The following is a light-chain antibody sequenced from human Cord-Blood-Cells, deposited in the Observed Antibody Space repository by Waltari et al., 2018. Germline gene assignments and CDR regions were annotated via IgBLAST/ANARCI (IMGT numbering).Light chain of an antibody. CDR3: QQRSNWPIT. CDR1: QSVSSY. Sequence: EIVLTQSPATLSLSPGERATLSCRASQSVSSYLAWYQQKPGQAPRLLIYDASNRATGIPARFSGSGSRTDFTLTINSLEPEDFAVYYCQQRSNWPITFGQGTRLEIK. V-gene: IGKV3-11*01. CDR2: DAS. J-gene: IGKJ5*01.